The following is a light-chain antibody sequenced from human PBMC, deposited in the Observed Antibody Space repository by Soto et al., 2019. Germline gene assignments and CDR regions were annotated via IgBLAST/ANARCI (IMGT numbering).Light chain of an antibody. CDR2: YDD. Sequence: QSVLTQPPSLSEAPRQRVTISCSGSSSNIGNNAVSWYQQFPGKAPKLLVYYDDLVPSGVSDRFSGSKSGTSASLAISGLQSEDEADYYCATWDDSFNGVVFGGGTKLTV. CDR1: SSNIGNNA. CDR3: ATWDDSFNGVV. V-gene: IGLV1-36*01. J-gene: IGLJ2*01.